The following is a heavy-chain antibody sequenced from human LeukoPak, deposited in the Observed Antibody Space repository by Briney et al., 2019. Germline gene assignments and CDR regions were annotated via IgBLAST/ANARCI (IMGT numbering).Heavy chain of an antibody. Sequence: GGSLRLSCAASGFTFSSYAMHWVRQAPGKGLEWVAVISYDGSNKYYADSVKGRFTISRDNSKNTLYLQMNSLRAEDTAVYYCARDGRLRFLEWLPRDYMDVWGKGTTVTVSS. J-gene: IGHJ6*03. D-gene: IGHD3-3*01. CDR2: ISYDGSNK. CDR3: ARDGRLRFLEWLPRDYMDV. CDR1: GFTFSSYA. V-gene: IGHV3-30-3*01.